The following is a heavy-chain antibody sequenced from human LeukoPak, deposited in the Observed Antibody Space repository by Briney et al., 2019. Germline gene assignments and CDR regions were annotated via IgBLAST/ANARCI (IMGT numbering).Heavy chain of an antibody. J-gene: IGHJ6*02. D-gene: IGHD1-26*01. Sequence: SETLSLTCSVSGGSIINYYWSWIRQPAGKGLEWIGRIYTSGSTDYNPSLKSRVTMSVDTSKNQISLKLSSVTAADTAVYYYARGMGASHYGMDVWGQGTTVTVSS. CDR3: ARGMGASHYGMDV. CDR1: GGSIINYY. CDR2: IYTSGST. V-gene: IGHV4-4*07.